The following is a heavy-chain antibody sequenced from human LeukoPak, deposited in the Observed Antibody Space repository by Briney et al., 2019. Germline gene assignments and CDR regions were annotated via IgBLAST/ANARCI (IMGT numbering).Heavy chain of an antibody. Sequence: PGGSLRLSCAASGSTFSSYWMSWVRQAPGKGLEWVANIKQDGSEKYYVDSVKGRFTISRDNAKNSLYLQMNSLRAEDTAVYYCARDSEVHDFWSGFGMDVWGQGTTVTVSS. V-gene: IGHV3-7*01. J-gene: IGHJ6*02. CDR1: GSTFSSYW. CDR3: ARDSEVHDFWSGFGMDV. CDR2: IKQDGSEK. D-gene: IGHD3-3*01.